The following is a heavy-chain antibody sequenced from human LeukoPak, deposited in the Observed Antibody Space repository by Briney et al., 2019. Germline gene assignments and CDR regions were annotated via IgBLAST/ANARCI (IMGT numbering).Heavy chain of an antibody. J-gene: IGHJ4*02. CDR3: ARGGAAAARKRGIDY. Sequence: GGSLRLSCAVSEFTFGRYWMSWVRQAPGKGLEWVASITEDGNKKYYVDSVKGRFTISRDNPKNSLYLQLNSLRVEDTAVYYCARGGAAAARKRGIDYWGQGILVTVSS. D-gene: IGHD3-10*01. CDR1: EFTFGRYW. V-gene: IGHV3-7*01. CDR2: ITEDGNKK.